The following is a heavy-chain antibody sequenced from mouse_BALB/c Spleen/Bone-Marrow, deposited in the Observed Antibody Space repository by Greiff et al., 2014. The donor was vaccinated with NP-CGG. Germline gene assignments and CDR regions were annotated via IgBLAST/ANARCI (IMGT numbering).Heavy chain of an antibody. V-gene: IGHV1-77*01. J-gene: IGHJ3*01. CDR2: IYPGSGSI. CDR3: AKSNYYGRRCVGGFAY. Sequence: VQGVESGPELVKPGASVKMSCKASGYTFTDYIITWVKQRTGQGLEWIGEIYPGSGSIYYNDKFKGKATPTADRSSNTAYMQFSSLTSEDSSVYFCAKSNYYGRRCVGGFAYWGQGTLVTVSA. D-gene: IGHD1-1*01. CDR1: GYTFTDYI.